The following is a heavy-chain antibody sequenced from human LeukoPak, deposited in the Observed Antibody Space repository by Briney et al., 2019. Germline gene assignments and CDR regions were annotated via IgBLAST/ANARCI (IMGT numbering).Heavy chain of an antibody. CDR2: IRNDGSNK. Sequence: GGSLILSCAASGFTFSSYGMHWVRQAPGKGLEWVAFIRNDGSNKYYADSVKGRFTISRDDSKNKLYLQMHSLTSDDTALYYCAKDNPVCDYWGQGTLVTVSS. J-gene: IGHJ4*02. CDR3: AKDNPVCDY. V-gene: IGHV3-30*02. CDR1: GFTFSSYG. D-gene: IGHD3-16*01.